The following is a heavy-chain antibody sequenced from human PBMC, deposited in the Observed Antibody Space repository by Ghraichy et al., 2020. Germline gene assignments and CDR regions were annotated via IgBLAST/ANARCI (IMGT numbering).Heavy chain of an antibody. Sequence: GESLNISCAASGFTFSSYAMSWVRQAPGKGLEWVSAISGSGGSTYYADSVKGRFTISRDNSKNTLYLQMNSLRAEDTAVYYCAKLPAELRFLEWLLYYFDYWGQGTLVTVSS. J-gene: IGHJ4*02. D-gene: IGHD3-3*01. V-gene: IGHV3-23*01. CDR1: GFTFSSYA. CDR2: ISGSGGST. CDR3: AKLPAELRFLEWLLYYFDY.